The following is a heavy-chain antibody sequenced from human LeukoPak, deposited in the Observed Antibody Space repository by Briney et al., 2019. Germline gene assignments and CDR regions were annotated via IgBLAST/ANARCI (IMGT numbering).Heavy chain of an antibody. J-gene: IGHJ4*02. V-gene: IGHV4-34*01. CDR3: ARGLPGYSSGWYLY. D-gene: IGHD6-19*01. CDR2: INHSGST. CDR1: GGSFSGYY. Sequence: PSETLSLTCAVYGGSFSGYYWSWIRQPPGKGLEWIGEINHSGSTNYNPSLKSRVIISVDTSKNQFSLKLSSVTAADTAVYYCARGLPGYSSGWYLYWGQGTLVTVSS.